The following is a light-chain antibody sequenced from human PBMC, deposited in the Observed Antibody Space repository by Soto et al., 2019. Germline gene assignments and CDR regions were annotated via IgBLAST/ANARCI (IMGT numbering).Light chain of an antibody. CDR1: TYGFETYNQ. CDR2: EGS. CDR3: SSYTSSSTLV. V-gene: IGLV2-14*02. J-gene: IGLJ1*01. Sequence: QSALTQPASMSGSPGQSVTISCSGTTYGFETYNQVSWYQQHPGKAPKILIYEGSNRPSGVSNRFSGSKSGNTASLTISGLQAEDEADYYCSSYTSSSTLVFGTGTKVTVL.